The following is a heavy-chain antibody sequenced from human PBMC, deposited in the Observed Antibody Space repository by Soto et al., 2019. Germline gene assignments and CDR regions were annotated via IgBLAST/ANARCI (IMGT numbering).Heavy chain of an antibody. Sequence: PGGSLRLSCAGSGFTFSNYEMNWVRQAPGKGLSWIAYISSGGNSRYYADFVKGRFTISRDNAKNSLFLQMSSLGADDTGVYYCARDFYYFAHGPRGGAPVWGQGTLVTVSS. CDR3: ARDFYYFAHGPRGGAPV. J-gene: IGHJ4*02. D-gene: IGHD3-10*01. CDR1: GFTFSNYE. V-gene: IGHV3-48*03. CDR2: ISSGGNSR.